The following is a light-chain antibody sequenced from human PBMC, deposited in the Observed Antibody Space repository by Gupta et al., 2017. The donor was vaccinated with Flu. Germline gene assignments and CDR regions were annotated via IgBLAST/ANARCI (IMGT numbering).Light chain of an antibody. J-gene: IGKJ1*01. CDR3: QQDDSTPWT. V-gene: IGKV4-1*01. CDR2: WAS. CDR1: QSVLYSSNNKNY. Sequence: SLGERAAINCKASQSVLYSSNNKNYLAWYQQKPGQPPKLLIYWASTRESGVPDRFSGSGSGADFTLTISSLQAEDVAVYYCQQDDSTPWTFGRGTKVEIK.